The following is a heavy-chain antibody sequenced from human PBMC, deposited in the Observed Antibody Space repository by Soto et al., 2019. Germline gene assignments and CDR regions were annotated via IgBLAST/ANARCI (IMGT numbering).Heavy chain of an antibody. D-gene: IGHD4-17*01. V-gene: IGHV4-39*01. CDR1: GGSISSSSYY. Sequence: SETLSLTCTVSGGSISSSSYYWGWIRQPPGKGLEWIGSIYYSGSTYYNPSLKSPVTISVYTSRNQFSLKLSSVTAADTAVYYCARRPYGDYDYYYYYMDVWGKGTKVTFSS. J-gene: IGHJ6*03. CDR3: ARRPYGDYDYYYYYMDV. CDR2: IYYSGST.